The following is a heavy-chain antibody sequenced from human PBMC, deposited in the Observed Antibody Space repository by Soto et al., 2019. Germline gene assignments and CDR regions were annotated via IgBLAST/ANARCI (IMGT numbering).Heavy chain of an antibody. Sequence: GGSLRLSCAASGITFTDHYMDWVRQAPGKGLEWVGRARNKVNGYIIAYAASVEGRFIISRDDSKNSLYLQMNSLRTEDTAIYFCARLMGTSFDLWGQGTLVTVSS. J-gene: IGHJ4*02. V-gene: IGHV3-72*01. CDR3: ARLMGTSFDL. CDR1: GITFTDHY. D-gene: IGHD2-8*01. CDR2: ARNKVNGYII.